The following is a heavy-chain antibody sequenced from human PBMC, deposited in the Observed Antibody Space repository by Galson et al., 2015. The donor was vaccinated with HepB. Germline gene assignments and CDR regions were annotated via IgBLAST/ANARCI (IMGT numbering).Heavy chain of an antibody. CDR1: GFSFSSYD. CDR3: ATHGPGGGAFDI. CDR2: ISGSGGST. D-gene: IGHD3-16*01. J-gene: IGHJ3*02. V-gene: IGHV3-23*01. Sequence: SLRLSCAASGFSFSSYDMSWVRQAPGKGLEWVSDISGSGGSTYYADSVKGRFTISRDNSKNTLYLQMNSLRAEDTAVYYCATHGPGGGAFDIWGQGTMVTVSS.